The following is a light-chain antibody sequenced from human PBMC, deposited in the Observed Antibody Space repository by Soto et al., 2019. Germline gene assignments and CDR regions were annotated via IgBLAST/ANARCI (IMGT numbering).Light chain of an antibody. V-gene: IGLV2-14*01. CDR1: SSDVGGYNY. Sequence: HSVLTQPASVSGSPGQSITISCTGTSSDVGGYNYVSWYQQHPGKAPKLMIYDVSNRLSGVSNRFSGSKSGNTASLTISGLQAEDEADYYCSSYTRSSTYVFGTGTKVTVL. CDR2: DVS. J-gene: IGLJ1*01. CDR3: SSYTRSSTYV.